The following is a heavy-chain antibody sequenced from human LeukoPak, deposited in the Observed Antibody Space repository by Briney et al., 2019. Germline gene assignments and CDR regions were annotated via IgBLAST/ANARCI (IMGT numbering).Heavy chain of an antibody. CDR3: AGKYYDTLTGYTALDV. D-gene: IGHD3-9*01. Sequence: NPSETLSLTCTVSGGSISSYYWTWIRQPPGKGLEWIGDIYYTGNTNYNPSLKSRVTISLDTSKNQFSLKLSSVTAGDTAVYYCAGKYYDTLTGYTALDVWGQGTTVTVSS. V-gene: IGHV4-59*01. CDR2: IYYTGNT. J-gene: IGHJ6*02. CDR1: GGSISSYY.